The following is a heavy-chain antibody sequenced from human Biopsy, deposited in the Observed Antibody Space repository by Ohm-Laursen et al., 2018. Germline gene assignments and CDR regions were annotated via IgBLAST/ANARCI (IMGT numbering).Heavy chain of an antibody. CDR3: ARGSSGTARAGGMDV. J-gene: IGHJ6*02. CDR2: INEVSSHI. V-gene: IGHV3-21*01. CDR1: GFTFSSFS. Sequence: SLRLSCAAFGFTFSSFSMNWVRQAPGKGLEWISYINEVSSHIYGADSVKGRITVARDNAKNSLYLQLNSLRAEDTAVYYCARGSSGTARAGGMDVWGQGTTVTVSS. D-gene: IGHD6-6*01.